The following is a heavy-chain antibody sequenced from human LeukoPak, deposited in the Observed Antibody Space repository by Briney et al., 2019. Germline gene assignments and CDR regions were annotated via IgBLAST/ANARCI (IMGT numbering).Heavy chain of an antibody. D-gene: IGHD2-2*01. CDR1: GFTFSSNS. Sequence: GGSLRLSCAASGFTFSSNSMNWVRQAPGKGLEWVSCISSSSGYIYYADSVKGRFTISRDNAKNSLYLQMNSLRAEDTAVYYCARDTLVPAAILQPYMDVWGKGTTVTVSS. V-gene: IGHV3-21*01. CDR3: ARDTLVPAAILQPYMDV. J-gene: IGHJ6*03. CDR2: ISSSSGYI.